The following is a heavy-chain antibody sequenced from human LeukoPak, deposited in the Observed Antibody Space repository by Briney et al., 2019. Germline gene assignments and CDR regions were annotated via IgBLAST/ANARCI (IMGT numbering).Heavy chain of an antibody. CDR1: GFTFSDYY. CDR3: AKDRGNIMITFGGVIAY. V-gene: IGHV3-11*01. D-gene: IGHD3-16*01. CDR2: ISSSGSTI. Sequence: GGSLRLSCAASGFTFSDYYMSWIRQAPGKGLEWVSYISSSGSTIYYADSVKGRFTISRDNAKNSLYLQMNSLRAEDTAVYYCAKDRGNIMITFGGVIAYWGQGTLVTVSS. J-gene: IGHJ4*02.